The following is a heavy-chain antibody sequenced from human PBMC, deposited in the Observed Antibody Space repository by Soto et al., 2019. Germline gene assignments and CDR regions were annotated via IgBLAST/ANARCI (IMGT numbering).Heavy chain of an antibody. D-gene: IGHD5-18*01. Sequence: GASVKVSCKASGYTFTGYYMHWVRQAPGQGLEWMGWINPNSGGTNYAQKFQGRVTMTRDTSISTAYMELSRLRSDDTAVYYCARVWFRAGYSYGRRHFDGFDIWGQGTMVTVSS. CDR1: GYTFTGYY. CDR2: INPNSGGT. J-gene: IGHJ3*02. CDR3: ARVWFRAGYSYGRRHFDGFDI. V-gene: IGHV1-2*02.